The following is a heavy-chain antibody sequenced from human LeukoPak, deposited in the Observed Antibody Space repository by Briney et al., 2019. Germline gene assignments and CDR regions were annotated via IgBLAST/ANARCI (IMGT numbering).Heavy chain of an antibody. CDR1: GYTFTSYG. D-gene: IGHD6-13*01. CDR2: ISAYNGNT. Sequence: VASVKVSCKASGYTFTSYGISWVRQAPGQGLEWMGWISAYNGNTNYAQKLQGRVTMTTDTSTSTDYMELRSLRSDDTAVYYCAREPRIAAAGSDWFDPWGQGTLVTVSS. V-gene: IGHV1-18*01. CDR3: AREPRIAAAGSDWFDP. J-gene: IGHJ5*02.